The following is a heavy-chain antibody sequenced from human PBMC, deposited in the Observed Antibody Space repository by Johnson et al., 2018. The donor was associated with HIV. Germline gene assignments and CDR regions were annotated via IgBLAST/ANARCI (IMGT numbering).Heavy chain of an antibody. CDR1: GLTVRSNY. CDR2: IYSGGST. Sequence: MQLVESGGGLVQPGGSLRLSCAASGLTVRSNYMSWVRQAPGKGLEWVSLIYSGGSTYYADSVKGRFTISRDNSTNTLYLQMNSLRGEDTAVYYCARDNVFIGAPNERAFDIWGQGTMVTVSS. D-gene: IGHD1-26*01. CDR3: ARDNVFIGAPNERAFDI. V-gene: IGHV3-66*02. J-gene: IGHJ3*02.